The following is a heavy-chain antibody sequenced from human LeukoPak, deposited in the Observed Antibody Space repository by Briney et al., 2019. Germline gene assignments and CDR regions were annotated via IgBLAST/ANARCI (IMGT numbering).Heavy chain of an antibody. V-gene: IGHV4-61*02. CDR3: ARADGSGWSFGVDY. Sequence: NPSQTLSLTCTVSGDSISSTTNYWTWIRQPAGKGLEWIGRIYTSGSTNYNPSLKSRVTISVDTSKNQFSLKLSSVTAADTAVYYCARADGSGWSFGVDYWGQGTLVTVSS. CDR1: GDSISSTTNY. D-gene: IGHD6-19*01. J-gene: IGHJ4*02. CDR2: IYTSGST.